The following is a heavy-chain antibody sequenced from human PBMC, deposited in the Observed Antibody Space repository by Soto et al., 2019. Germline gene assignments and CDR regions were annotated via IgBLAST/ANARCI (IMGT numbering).Heavy chain of an antibody. V-gene: IGHV3-21*01. CDR1: GCTIIRYS. J-gene: IGHJ4*02. CDR3: ARESPDLTSNFDY. CDR2: ISSTTNYI. Sequence: GGSLRHSCAAAGCTIIRYSMNWVRQTPGKGLEWVSSISSTTNYIYYAVSMKGRSTVSRDTAKNSVYLDMNSLSAEATAVFYCARESPDLTSNFDYWRQGTLVTVSS.